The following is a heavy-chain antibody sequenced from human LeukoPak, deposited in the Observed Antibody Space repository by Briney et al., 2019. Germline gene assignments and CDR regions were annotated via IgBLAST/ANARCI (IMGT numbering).Heavy chain of an antibody. CDR1: GGAISSYY. Sequence: SETLSLTCTVSGGAISSYYWSWIRQPPGKGLDWIGYIYYSGNTKYNPSPKSRVTISVDTSKNQFSLKLSSVTAADTAVYYCARDHSGSYGWFDPWGQGTLVTVSS. V-gene: IGHV4-59*01. CDR2: IYYSGNT. J-gene: IGHJ5*02. CDR3: ARDHSGSYGWFDP. D-gene: IGHD1-26*01.